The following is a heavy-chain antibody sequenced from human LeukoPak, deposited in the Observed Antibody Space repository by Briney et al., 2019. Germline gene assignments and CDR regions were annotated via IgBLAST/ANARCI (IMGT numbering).Heavy chain of an antibody. J-gene: IGHJ4*02. V-gene: IGHV1-2*06. Sequence: ASVKVSCKASGYTFTGYYMHWVRQAPGQGLEWMGRINPNGGGTNYAQKYQGRVTVTSDTSISTAYMELSRLRSDDTAVYYCARERKITIFGVACDYWGQGTLVTVSS. D-gene: IGHD3-3*01. CDR2: INPNGGGT. CDR3: ARERKITIFGVACDY. CDR1: GYTFTGYY.